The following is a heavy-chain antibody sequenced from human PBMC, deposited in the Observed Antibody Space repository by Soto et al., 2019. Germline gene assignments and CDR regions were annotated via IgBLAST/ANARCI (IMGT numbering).Heavy chain of an antibody. Sequence: ASVKVSFKSSGYTFTSYGISWVRQAPGQGLEWMGWISVYSGNTNYAQRLQGRVTMTTDTSTSTAYMELRSLRSDDTAVYYCARAGTLLGYYYGMDVWGQGTTVTVSS. J-gene: IGHJ6*02. D-gene: IGHD1-1*01. V-gene: IGHV1-18*01. CDR3: ARAGTLLGYYYGMDV. CDR1: GYTFTSYG. CDR2: ISVYSGNT.